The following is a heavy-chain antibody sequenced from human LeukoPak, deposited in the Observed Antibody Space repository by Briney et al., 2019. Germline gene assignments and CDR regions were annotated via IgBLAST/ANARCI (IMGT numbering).Heavy chain of an antibody. J-gene: IGHJ4*02. CDR1: GGSFSGYY. CDR2: INHSGST. D-gene: IGHD3-3*01. Sequence: KPSETLSLTCAVYGGSFSGYYWSWIRQPPGRGLEWIGEINHSGSTNYNPSLKSRVTISVDTSKNQFSLKLSSVTAADTAVYYCARDTFWSGYFHYWGQGTLVTVSS. CDR3: ARDTFWSGYFHY. V-gene: IGHV4-34*01.